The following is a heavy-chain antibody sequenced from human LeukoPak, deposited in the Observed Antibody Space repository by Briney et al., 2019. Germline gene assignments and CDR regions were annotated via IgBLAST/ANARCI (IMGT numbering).Heavy chain of an antibody. D-gene: IGHD6-19*01. CDR3: ATKQWLAPPPDS. V-gene: IGHV3-74*01. CDR1: GFTFSKYW. Sequence: PGGTLRLSCAASGFTFSKYWMLWVRQAPGNGLEGVSRINTDGTVTTYADSVKGRFTVSRDNADNTMFLQMNSVRDEDTAVYYCATKQWLAPPPDSWGQGTPVTVSS. J-gene: IGHJ4*02. CDR2: INTDGTVT.